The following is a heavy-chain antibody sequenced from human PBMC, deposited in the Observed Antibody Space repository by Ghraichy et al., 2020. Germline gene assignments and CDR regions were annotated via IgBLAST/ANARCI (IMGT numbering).Heavy chain of an antibody. CDR1: GFTFTGYA. J-gene: IGHJ4*02. D-gene: IGHD1-26*01. Sequence: GGSLRLSCEASGFTFTGYAMNWVRQAPGKGLEWVSSISVSGDSAYYADSVKGRLTISRDNSKDTLYLQMYNLRADDTAVYYCAKDMQSSGGSYSLLDYWGQGALVTVSS. V-gene: IGHV3-23*01. CDR2: ISVSGDSA. CDR3: AKDMQSSGGSYSLLDY.